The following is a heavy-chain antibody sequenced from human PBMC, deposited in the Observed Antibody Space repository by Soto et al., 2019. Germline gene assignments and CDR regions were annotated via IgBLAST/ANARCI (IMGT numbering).Heavy chain of an antibody. Sequence: QVQLVQSGPEVKKPGASVKVSCKASNYAFTYNAINWVRQAPGHGLEWMGWIGPHSGSTNYAQDLPGRGTMTTDTSTNTAYMELRSLRSDDTAIYSCAASSPGGVGQYVDACDLWGQGTLVTVSS. J-gene: IGHJ3*01. CDR1: NYAFTYNA. D-gene: IGHD3-16*01. CDR3: AASSPGGVGQYVDACDL. V-gene: IGHV1-18*01. CDR2: IGPHSGST.